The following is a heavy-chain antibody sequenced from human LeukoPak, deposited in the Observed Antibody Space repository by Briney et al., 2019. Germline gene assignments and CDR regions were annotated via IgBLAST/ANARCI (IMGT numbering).Heavy chain of an antibody. Sequence: GGSLRLSCAASGFTLSNYWVHWVRQAPGEGLVWVSRINEPGTWPTYEDSVRGRFTISRGNAKNTVSLHMKNLRAEDTAVYYCVRDLNYWGQGTMVTVSS. CDR2: INEPGTWP. CDR1: GFTLSNYW. D-gene: IGHD3-9*01. CDR3: VRDLNY. V-gene: IGHV3-74*03. J-gene: IGHJ4*02.